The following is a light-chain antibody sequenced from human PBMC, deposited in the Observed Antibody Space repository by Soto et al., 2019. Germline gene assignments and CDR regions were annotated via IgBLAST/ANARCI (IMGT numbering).Light chain of an antibody. CDR2: GNS. CDR3: QSYDSSLSAVV. J-gene: IGLJ3*02. Sequence: QSVLTQPPSVSGAPGQRVTISCTGSSSNIGADYVHWYQQLPGTAPKLLIYGNSNRPSGVPDRFSGSKSGTSASLAITGLQAEDEADYYCQSYDSSLSAVVFGGGTKLTVL. CDR1: SSNIGADY. V-gene: IGLV1-40*01.